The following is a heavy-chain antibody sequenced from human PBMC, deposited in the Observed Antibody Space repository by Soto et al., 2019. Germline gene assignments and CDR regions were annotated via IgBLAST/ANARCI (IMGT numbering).Heavy chain of an antibody. CDR2: ISGSGGST. D-gene: IGHD2-15*01. V-gene: IGHV3-23*01. CDR3: AKGGDYCSGGSCYDHYYYYYGMDV. J-gene: IGHJ6*02. Sequence: GGSLRLSCAASGFTFSSYAMSWVRQAPGKGLEWVSAISGSGGSTYYADSVKGRFTISRDNSKNTPYLQMNSLRAEDTAVYYCAKGGDYCSGGSCYDHYYYYYGMDVWGQGTTVTVS. CDR1: GFTFSSYA.